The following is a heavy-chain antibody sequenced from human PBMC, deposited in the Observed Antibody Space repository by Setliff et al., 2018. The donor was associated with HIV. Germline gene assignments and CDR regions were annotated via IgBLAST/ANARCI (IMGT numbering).Heavy chain of an antibody. Sequence: SETLSLTCAVSGNSIGSGYYWGWIRQPPGKGLEWIASIYYNGNIYYNPSLKSRVTITMDTSKNQFSLTLSSVTAADTAVYSCVRHLSEMAMVDHWGQGTLVTVSS. CDR1: GNSIGSGYY. V-gene: IGHV4-38-2*01. J-gene: IGHJ4*02. CDR2: IYYNGNI. CDR3: VRHLSEMAMVDH.